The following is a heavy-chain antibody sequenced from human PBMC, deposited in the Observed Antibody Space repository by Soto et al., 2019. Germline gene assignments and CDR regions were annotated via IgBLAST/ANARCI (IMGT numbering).Heavy chain of an antibody. CDR3: ARYNSYAIDY. CDR1: GTSISSYY. J-gene: IGHJ4*02. CDR2: IHYSGTT. D-gene: IGHD2-8*01. V-gene: IGHV4-59*01. Sequence: SETLSLTCTVSGTSISSYYWSWIRQPPGKGLEWIANIHYSGTTNYNPSLASRVTLSVDTSKNQFSLKMTSVTAADRAMYFCARYNSYAIDYWGRGTLVTAPS.